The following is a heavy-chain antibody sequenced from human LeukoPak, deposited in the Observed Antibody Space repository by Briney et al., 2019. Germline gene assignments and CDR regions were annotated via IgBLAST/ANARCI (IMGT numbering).Heavy chain of an antibody. Sequence: SETLSLTCTASGGSISSYYWSWIRQPPGKGLEWIGYIYYSGSTNYNPSLKSRVTISVDTSKNQFSLKLSSVTAADTAVYYCARDSTVADDAFDIWGQGTMVTVSS. D-gene: IGHD4-17*01. CDR2: IYYSGST. V-gene: IGHV4-59*01. CDR3: ARDSTVADDAFDI. CDR1: GGSISSYY. J-gene: IGHJ3*02.